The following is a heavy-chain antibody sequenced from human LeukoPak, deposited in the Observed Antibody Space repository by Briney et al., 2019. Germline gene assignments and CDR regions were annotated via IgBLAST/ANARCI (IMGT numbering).Heavy chain of an antibody. CDR3: ARMLSRERLWWFDP. J-gene: IGHJ5*02. CDR2: IIPVLDMT. CDR1: GGTFDIYA. V-gene: IGHV1-69*04. Sequence: GASVTVSCKASGGTFDIYAITWVRQAPGQGLEWMGRIIPVLDMTNYAQKFQGRVTITADKSTSTAYIELSSLRSEDTAVYYCARMLSRERLWWFDPWGQGTLVTVSS. D-gene: IGHD1-20*01.